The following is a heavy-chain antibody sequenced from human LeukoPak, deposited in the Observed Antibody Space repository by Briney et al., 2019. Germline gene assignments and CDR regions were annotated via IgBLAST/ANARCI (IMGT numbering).Heavy chain of an antibody. D-gene: IGHD1-26*01. CDR3: ARDRGEGIVGTFDY. CDR2: IFYSGNT. V-gene: IGHV4-59*11. CDR1: GDSISNHY. Sequence: PSETLSLTCTVSGDSISNHYWSWILQPPGKGLVWIGYIFYSGNTHYNPSLKSRVTMSVDTSKNQFSLRLSSVTPADTAVYYCARDRGEGIVGTFDYWGQGTLVTVSS. J-gene: IGHJ4*02.